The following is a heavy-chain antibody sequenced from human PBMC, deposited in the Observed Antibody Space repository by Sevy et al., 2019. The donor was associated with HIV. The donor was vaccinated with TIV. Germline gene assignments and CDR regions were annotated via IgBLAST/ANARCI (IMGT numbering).Heavy chain of an antibody. CDR1: GYTRTELS. CDR3: ATPTGAAGTGFDY. D-gene: IGHD6-13*01. CDR2: FDPEDGET. Sequence: ASVKVSCKVSGYTRTELSMHWVRQAPGKGLEWMGGFDPEDGETISAQKFQGRVTMTEDISTDTAYMELSSLRSEDTAVYYCATPTGAAGTGFDYWGQGTLVTVSS. V-gene: IGHV1-24*01. J-gene: IGHJ4*02.